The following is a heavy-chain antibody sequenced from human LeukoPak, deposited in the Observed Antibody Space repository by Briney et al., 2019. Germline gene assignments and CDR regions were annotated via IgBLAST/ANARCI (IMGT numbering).Heavy chain of an antibody. Sequence: GGSLRLSCAVSGITLSNYGMSWVRQAPGKGLEWVAGISDRGAGTNYADSVKGRFTISRDNPKNTLYLQMNSLRAEDTAVYFCAKRGVVIRVILVGFHKEAYYFDSWGQGALVTVSS. D-gene: IGHD3-22*01. CDR3: AKRGVVIRVILVGFHKEAYYFDS. J-gene: IGHJ4*02. CDR2: ISDRGAGT. CDR1: GITLSNYG. V-gene: IGHV3-23*01.